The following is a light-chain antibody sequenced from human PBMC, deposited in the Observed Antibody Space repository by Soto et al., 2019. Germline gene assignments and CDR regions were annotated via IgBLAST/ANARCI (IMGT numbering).Light chain of an antibody. Sequence: ETVLTQSPGILSLSPGERATLSCRASQSVSSTYLAWYEQKPGQAPRLLIYGASSRDTGLPDRFSGSGSGTDFTLTISRVEPEDFAVFFCHQFGTSPWTFGQGTKVEIK. CDR2: GAS. CDR1: QSVSSTY. J-gene: IGKJ1*01. V-gene: IGKV3-20*01. CDR3: HQFGTSPWT.